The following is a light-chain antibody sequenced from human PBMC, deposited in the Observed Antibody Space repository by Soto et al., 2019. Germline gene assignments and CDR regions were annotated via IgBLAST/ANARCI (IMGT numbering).Light chain of an antibody. J-gene: IGLJ2*01. CDR2: DDS. V-gene: IGLV2-23*01. Sequence: QSVLTQPASVSGSPGQSITISCTGTSSDIGNYDLVSWYQQHPTKAPTLLIFDDSKRPSGISNRFSGFKSGNTASLTISGLQAEDEADYYCCSFAGSGTVIFGGGTKLTVL. CDR1: SSDIGNYDL. CDR3: CSFAGSGTVI.